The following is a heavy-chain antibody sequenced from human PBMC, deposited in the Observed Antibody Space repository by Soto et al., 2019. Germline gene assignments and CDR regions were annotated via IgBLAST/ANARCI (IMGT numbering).Heavy chain of an antibody. CDR3: ASSRARTYYYYGMDV. D-gene: IGHD6-6*01. V-gene: IGHV3-23*01. CDR2: ISGSGGST. J-gene: IGHJ6*02. Sequence: EVQLLESGGGLVQPGGSLRLSCAASGFTFSSYAMNWVRQAPGEGLEWVSAISGSGGSTYYADSVKGRFTISRDNSKNTLYLQMNSLRAEDTAVYYCASSRARTYYYYGMDVWGQGTTVTVSS. CDR1: GFTFSSYA.